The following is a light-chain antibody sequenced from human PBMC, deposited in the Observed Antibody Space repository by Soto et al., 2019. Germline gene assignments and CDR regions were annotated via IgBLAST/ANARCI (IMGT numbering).Light chain of an antibody. CDR3: QQYSKWPLT. Sequence: EIVLTQSPGTLSLSPGEGATLACRASQSVSSKLAWYQQKPGQAPRLLIYDTSTRATGIPARFSGSGSGTEFILSISSLQSEDFAVYYCQQYSKWPLTFGGGTKVDIK. CDR2: DTS. J-gene: IGKJ4*01. V-gene: IGKV3-15*01. CDR1: QSVSSK.